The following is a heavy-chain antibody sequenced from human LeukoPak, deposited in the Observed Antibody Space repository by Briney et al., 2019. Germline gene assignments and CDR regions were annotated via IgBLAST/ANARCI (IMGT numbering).Heavy chain of an antibody. Sequence: GGSLRLSCAASGFTFSSYSMNWLRQAPGKGLEWVSYISSSSSYIYYADSVKGRFTNSRDNDKNSLYLQMNSLRAEDTAVYYCARDSGYYYDSSGEGLFDYWGQGTLVTVSS. D-gene: IGHD3-22*01. CDR2: ISSSSSYI. CDR1: GFTFSSYS. CDR3: ARDSGYYYDSSGEGLFDY. J-gene: IGHJ4*02. V-gene: IGHV3-21*01.